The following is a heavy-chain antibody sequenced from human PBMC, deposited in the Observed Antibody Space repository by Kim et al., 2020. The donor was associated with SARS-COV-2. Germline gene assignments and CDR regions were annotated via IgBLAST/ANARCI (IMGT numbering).Heavy chain of an antibody. V-gene: IGHV4-39*02. CDR1: GGSISSSSYY. D-gene: IGHD6-13*01. CDR2: IYYSGST. Sequence: SETLSLTCTVSGGSISSSSYYWGWIRQPPGKGLEWIGSIYYSGSTYYNPSLKSRVTISVDTSKNQFSLKLSSVTAADTAVYYCARDKYSSSWYGYNWFDPWGQGTLVTVSS. CDR3: ARDKYSSSWYGYNWFDP. J-gene: IGHJ5*02.